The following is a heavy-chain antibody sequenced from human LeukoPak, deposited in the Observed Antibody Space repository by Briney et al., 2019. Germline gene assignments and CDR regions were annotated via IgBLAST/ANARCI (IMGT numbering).Heavy chain of an antibody. CDR1: GFTFSGYS. CDR3: ARDPFFGSKWYEGWFDS. Sequence: PGGSLRLSCAASGFTFSGYSVNWVRQAPGKGLEWVSYIASSSSYIYYADSVKGRFTISRDNAKNSLYLQMNSLRAEDTGVYYCARDPFFGSKWYEGWFDSWGRGTLVTVSS. CDR2: IASSSSYI. J-gene: IGHJ5*01. D-gene: IGHD2-8*01. V-gene: IGHV3-21*05.